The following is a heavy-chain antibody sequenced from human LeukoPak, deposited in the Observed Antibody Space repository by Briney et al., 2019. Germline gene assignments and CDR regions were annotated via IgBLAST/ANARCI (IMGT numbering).Heavy chain of an antibody. CDR1: GGSFSGYY. V-gene: IGHV4-34*01. J-gene: IGHJ6*03. CDR3: ARDRVTYYYDNSGYYSLPGYYYYMDV. D-gene: IGHD3-22*01. CDR2: INHSGST. Sequence: SETLSLTCAVYGGSFSGYYWSWIRQPPGKGLEWIGEINHSGSTNYNPSLKSRVTISVDTSKNQFSLKLSSLTAADTAVYYCARDRVTYYYDNSGYYSLPGYYYYMDVWGKGTTVTISS.